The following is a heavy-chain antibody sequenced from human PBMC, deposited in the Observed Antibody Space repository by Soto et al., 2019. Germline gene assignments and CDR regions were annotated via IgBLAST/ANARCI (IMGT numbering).Heavy chain of an antibody. D-gene: IGHD3-16*02. V-gene: IGHV2-5*02. CDR3: AHRRYDYIWGSYHYNQVDAFDI. CDR2: IYWDDDK. Sequence: QITLKESGPTLVKPTQTLTLTCTFSGFSLSTSGVGVGWIRQPPGKALGWLALIYWDDDKRYSPSLQSRLTITKDTSKNQVVLTMTNIDPVDTATYYCAHRRYDYIWGSYHYNQVDAFDIWGQGTMVVVSS. J-gene: IGHJ3*02. CDR1: GFSLSTSGVG.